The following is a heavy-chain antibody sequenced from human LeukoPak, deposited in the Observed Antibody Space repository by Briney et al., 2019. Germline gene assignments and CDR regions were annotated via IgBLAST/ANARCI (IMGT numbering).Heavy chain of an antibody. CDR3: AREGYSYGWSEYYFDY. D-gene: IGHD5-18*01. CDR1: GYMFFNYG. Sequence: ASVKVSCTASGYMFFNYGISWVRQAPGQGLEWMGRIIPILGIANYAQKFQGRVTITADKSTSTAYMELSSLRSEDTAVYYCAREGYSYGWSEYYFDYWGQGTLVTVSS. V-gene: IGHV1-69*04. J-gene: IGHJ4*02. CDR2: IIPILGIA.